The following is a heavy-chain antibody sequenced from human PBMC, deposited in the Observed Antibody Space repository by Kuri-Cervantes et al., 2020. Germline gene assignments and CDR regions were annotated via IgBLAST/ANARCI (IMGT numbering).Heavy chain of an antibody. V-gene: IGHV3-21*01. D-gene: IGHD1-20*01. CDR3: ARDVNQYKWNDLDF. Sequence: GESLKISCAASGFTFSSYSMHWVRQAPGKGLEWVSSISSSSSYIYYTVSVKGRFTISRDNAKNSLFLQMNSLRAEDTAVYYCARDVNQYKWNDLDFWGQGTLVTVSS. CDR1: GFTFSSYS. J-gene: IGHJ4*02. CDR2: ISSSSSYI.